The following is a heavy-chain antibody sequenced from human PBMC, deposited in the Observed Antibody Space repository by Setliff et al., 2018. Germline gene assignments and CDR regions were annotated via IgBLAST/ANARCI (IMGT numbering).Heavy chain of an antibody. D-gene: IGHD6-25*01. CDR1: GFRFDDYA. CDR2: VNWNSVSL. Sequence: GGSLRLSCAASGFRFDDYAMHWVRQVPGKGLEWVSGVNWNSVSLEYADSVKGRFTISRDNAKNSLYLQMNSPRAEDTAVYYCARSPANGGHDAFDIWGQGTMVTVSS. V-gene: IGHV3-9*01. J-gene: IGHJ3*02. CDR3: ARSPANGGHDAFDI.